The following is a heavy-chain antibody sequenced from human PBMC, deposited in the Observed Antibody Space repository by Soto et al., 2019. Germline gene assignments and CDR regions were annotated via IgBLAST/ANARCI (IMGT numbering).Heavy chain of an antibody. D-gene: IGHD1-7*01. V-gene: IGHV3-23*05. CDR2: ISIGGTT. Sequence: WGSLRHSCAASGFTFDSDAMSWVRQAPGKGLEWVSSISIGGTTYYADSVKGRFTISRDNSRNTLYLQMNSLRAEDTAFYYCAKNYFLSHWGRGPLLTVSS. J-gene: IGHJ1*01. CDR1: GFTFDSDA. CDR3: AKNYFLSH.